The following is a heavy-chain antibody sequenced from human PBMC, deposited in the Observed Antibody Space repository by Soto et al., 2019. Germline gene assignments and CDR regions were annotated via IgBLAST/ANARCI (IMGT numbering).Heavy chain of an antibody. CDR1: FYTYSIYG. CDR3: GGDRPGATGDY. D-gene: IGHD1-26*01. J-gene: IGHJ4*01. Sequence: GLFRVAFESTFYTYSIYGVSQVRQARGQGLEWMRWISAYNANTNYAQKVQGRVTLTKDTYTSTSYMELRSRRSDDTAVYFCGGDRPGATGDYWGQGTLVNVPS. CDR2: ISAYNANT. V-gene: IGHV1-18*04.